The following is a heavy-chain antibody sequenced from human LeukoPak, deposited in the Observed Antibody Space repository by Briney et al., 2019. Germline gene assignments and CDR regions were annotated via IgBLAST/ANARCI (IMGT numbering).Heavy chain of an antibody. CDR2: ISGGSSYK. J-gene: IGHJ3*02. Sequence: GGSLRLSCAASGFTFISHSMNWVRQAPGKGLEWVSSISGGSSYKYHADSVKGRFTISRDNAKNSLYLQMSSLRAEDTAVYYCARDNAYYDYVWGSHYDAFDIWDQGTMVTVSS. CDR3: ARDNAYYDYVWGSHYDAFDI. V-gene: IGHV3-21*01. D-gene: IGHD3-16*01. CDR1: GFTFISHS.